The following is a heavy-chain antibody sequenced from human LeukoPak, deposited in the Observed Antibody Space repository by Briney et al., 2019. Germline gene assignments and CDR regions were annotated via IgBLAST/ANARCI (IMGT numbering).Heavy chain of an antibody. Sequence: GGSLRLSCAASGFXLSSYWLHWVRQGPGKGLVWVSRINSDGSSTSYADSVKGRFTISRDNAKNTLYLQMNSLRAEDTAVYYCARDLGGSSGYYGSFDYWGQGTLVTVSS. CDR2: INSDGSST. CDR1: GFXLSSYW. D-gene: IGHD3-22*01. CDR3: ARDLGGSSGYYGSFDY. V-gene: IGHV3-74*01. J-gene: IGHJ4*02.